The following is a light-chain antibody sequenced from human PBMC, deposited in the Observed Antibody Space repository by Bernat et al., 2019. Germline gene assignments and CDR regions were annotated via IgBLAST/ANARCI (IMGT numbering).Light chain of an antibody. J-gene: IGLJ2*01. V-gene: IGLV2-14*03. CDR3: CSYASSSTLVV. Sequence: QSALTQPASVSGSPGQSISISCTGTSSDVGASKYVSWYQQHPGKAPKLMIYDVSNRPSGVSNRFSGSKSGNTASLTISGLQAEDEADYYCCSYASSSTLVVFGGGTKLTVL. CDR2: DVS. CDR1: SSDVGASKY.